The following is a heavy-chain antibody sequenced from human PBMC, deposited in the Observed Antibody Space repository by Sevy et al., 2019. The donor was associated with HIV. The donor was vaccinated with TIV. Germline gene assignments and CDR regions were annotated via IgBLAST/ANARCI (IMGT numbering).Heavy chain of an antibody. CDR3: ARDYNSGWRKFNLFDP. Sequence: GGSLRLSCAASGFTISTYSMNWVRQAPGKGLEWVSSISSTSSYLDYAYSVKGRFTISRDNAKNSLYLQMNYLRAEDTAVYYCARDYNSGWRKFNLFDPWGQGTLVTVSS. J-gene: IGHJ5*02. V-gene: IGHV3-21*01. CDR2: ISSTSSYL. CDR1: GFTISTYS. D-gene: IGHD6-19*01.